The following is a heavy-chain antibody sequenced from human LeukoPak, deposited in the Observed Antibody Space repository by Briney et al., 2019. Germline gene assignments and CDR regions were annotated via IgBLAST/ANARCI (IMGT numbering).Heavy chain of an antibody. CDR3: AREVIAVAGTGNFDY. Sequence: PSQTLSLTCTVSGGSISSGSDDWRGIRQPGGKGVEWIVRIYTSGSTNYNPSLKSRVTISVDTSKNQFSLKLSSVTAADTAVYYCAREVIAVAGTGNFDYWGQGTLVTVSS. V-gene: IGHV4-61*02. CDR2: IYTSGST. J-gene: IGHJ4*02. CDR1: GGSISSGSDD. D-gene: IGHD6-19*01.